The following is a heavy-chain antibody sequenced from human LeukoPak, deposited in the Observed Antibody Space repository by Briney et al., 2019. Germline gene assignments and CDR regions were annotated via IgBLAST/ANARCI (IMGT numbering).Heavy chain of an antibody. J-gene: IGHJ3*01. CDR1: GGSFSSYA. CDR3: ARGGPNDAFDV. Sequence: SVKVSCKASGGSFSSYAINWVRQAPGQGLQWMGRIIPILNIPNYAQKFQGRVTITADKSTSTAYMELSSLRSEDTAVYYCARGGPNDAFDVWGQGTMVTVSS. D-gene: IGHD6-25*01. CDR2: IIPILNIP. V-gene: IGHV1-69*04.